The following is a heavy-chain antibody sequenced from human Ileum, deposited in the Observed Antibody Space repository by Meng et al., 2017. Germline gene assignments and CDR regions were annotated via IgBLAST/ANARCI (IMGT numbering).Heavy chain of an antibody. J-gene: IGHJ4*02. V-gene: IGHV4-34*01. CDR2: IHPGGST. CDR3: ATGVDWAKSGNI. CDR1: DGSLGGYY. D-gene: IGHD3-9*01. Sequence: QWGAGLLKPSETLSLTCAVYDGSLGGYYLSWIRQPPRKGLEWVGEIHPGGSTSYNPSLQSRVTIAVDTSKNQFSVTLSSVSAADTAVYYCATGVDWAKSGNIWGQGTLVTVSS.